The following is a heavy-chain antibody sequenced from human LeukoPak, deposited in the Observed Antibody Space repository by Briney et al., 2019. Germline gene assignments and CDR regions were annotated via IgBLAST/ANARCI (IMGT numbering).Heavy chain of an antibody. CDR2: ISSSSSTI. CDR3: TKDASYAREFDNSGFFID. Sequence: GRSLRLSCAASGFTFSSYSMNWVRQAPGKGLEWVSYISSSSSTIYYADSVKGRFTISRDKSKNTLYVQMNSLRADDTAVYYCTKDASYAREFDNSGFFIDWGQGTLVTVSS. D-gene: IGHD3-22*01. V-gene: IGHV3-48*01. CDR1: GFTFSSYS. J-gene: IGHJ4*02.